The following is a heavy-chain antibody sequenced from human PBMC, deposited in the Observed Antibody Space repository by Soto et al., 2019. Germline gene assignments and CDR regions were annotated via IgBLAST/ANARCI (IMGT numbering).Heavy chain of an antibody. D-gene: IGHD6-6*01. V-gene: IGHV1-18*01. Sequence: QVQLLQSGAEVKKPGASVKVSCRASNYAFTSYGIMWVRQAPGQGLEWMGWISAGKGNTNYAQRFQDRITLTTDTSTRTAYMELRSLRSDDTAVYYCARDAFQSSSNQLNWFDPWGQGTLVTVSS. CDR2: ISAGKGNT. J-gene: IGHJ5*02. CDR1: NYAFTSYG. CDR3: ARDAFQSSSNQLNWFDP.